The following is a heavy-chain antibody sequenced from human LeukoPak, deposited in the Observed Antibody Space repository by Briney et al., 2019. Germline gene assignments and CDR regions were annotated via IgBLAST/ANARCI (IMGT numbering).Heavy chain of an antibody. D-gene: IGHD6-13*01. CDR2: INHSGST. V-gene: IGHV4-34*01. J-gene: IGHJ4*02. CDR3: ARVGMGSSSWYVDY. CDR1: GGSFSGYY. Sequence: PSETLSLTCAVYGGSFSGYYWSWIRQPPGKGLEWIGEINHSGSTNYNPSLKGRVTISVDTSKNQFSLKLSSVTAADTAVYYCARVGMGSSSWYVDYWGQGTLVTVSS.